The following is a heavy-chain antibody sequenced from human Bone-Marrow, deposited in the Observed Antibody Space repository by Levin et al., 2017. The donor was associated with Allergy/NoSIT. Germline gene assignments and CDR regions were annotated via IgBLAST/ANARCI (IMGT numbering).Heavy chain of an antibody. V-gene: IGHV4-39*01. D-gene: IGHD3-10*01. J-gene: IGHJ5*02. Sequence: GSLRLSCTVSGGSISSTDYYWGWIRQPPGRALEWIGIIYYSGTTYYNPSLKSRVTISVDTSKNQFSLILDSVTAADTAVYYCARRRTPGNYQATFDLWGQGTLVTVSS. CDR2: IYYSGTT. CDR1: GGSISSTDYY. CDR3: ARRRTPGNYQATFDL.